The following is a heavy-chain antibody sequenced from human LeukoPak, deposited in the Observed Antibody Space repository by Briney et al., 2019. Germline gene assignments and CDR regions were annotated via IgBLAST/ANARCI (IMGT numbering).Heavy chain of an antibody. CDR3: ARNTPQGWDYYDSSGFSFDY. J-gene: IGHJ4*02. D-gene: IGHD3-22*01. Sequence: SETLSLTCTVSGGSISSYYWSWIRQPPGKGLEWIGYIYYSGSTNYNPSLKSRVTISVDTSKNQFSLKLSSVTAADTAVYYCARNTPQGWDYYDSSGFSFDYWGQGTLVTVSS. CDR1: GGSISSYY. V-gene: IGHV4-59*01. CDR2: IYYSGST.